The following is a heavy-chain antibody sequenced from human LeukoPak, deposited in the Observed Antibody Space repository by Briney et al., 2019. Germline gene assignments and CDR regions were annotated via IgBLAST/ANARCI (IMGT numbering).Heavy chain of an antibody. Sequence: PGGSLRLSCAASGFTFSSYSMNWVRQAPGKGLEWVSSISSSSSYIYYADSVKGRFTISRDNAKNSLYLQMNSLRAEDAVVYYGGISPSEGGDNVDYWGQGTLVTVSS. D-gene: IGHD2-21*02. CDR1: GFTFSSYS. V-gene: IGHV3-21*01. CDR3: GISPSEGGDNVDY. CDR2: ISSSSSYI. J-gene: IGHJ4*02.